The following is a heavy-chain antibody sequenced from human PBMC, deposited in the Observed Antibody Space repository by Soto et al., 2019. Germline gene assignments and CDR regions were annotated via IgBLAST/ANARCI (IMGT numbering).Heavy chain of an antibody. J-gene: IGHJ5*02. CDR3: ASDCSGGSCYSDWFDP. Sequence: GGSISSSSYYWGWIRQPPGKGLEWIGSIYYSGSTYYNPSLKSRVTISVDTSKNQFSLKLSSVTAADTAVYYCASDCSGGSCYSDWFDPWGQGTLVTVSS. CDR1: GGSISSSSYY. V-gene: IGHV4-39*01. D-gene: IGHD2-15*01. CDR2: IYYSGST.